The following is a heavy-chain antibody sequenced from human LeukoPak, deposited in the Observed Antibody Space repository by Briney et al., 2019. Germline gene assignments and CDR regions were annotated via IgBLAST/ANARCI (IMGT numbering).Heavy chain of an antibody. J-gene: IGHJ4*02. V-gene: IGHV3-48*03. CDR2: ITSSGSAL. CDR3: VRVPYSSGWYYFDY. CDR1: GFTFSDYE. Sequence: GGSLRLSCAASGFTFSDYEMNWVRQAPGKGLEWISFITSSGSALYYADSVKGRFTISRDNAKNSLYLQMDSLRADDASVYYCVRVPYSSGWYYFDYWGQGTLVTVSS. D-gene: IGHD6-19*01.